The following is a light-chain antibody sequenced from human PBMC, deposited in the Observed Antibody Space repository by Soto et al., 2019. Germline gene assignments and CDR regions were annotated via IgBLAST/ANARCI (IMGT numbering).Light chain of an antibody. CDR2: KAS. CDR3: QQYDSYSWT. Sequence: DIQMTQSPSTLSASVGDRVTITCRASQSISSRLAWYQQKPGKVPKLLIYKASSLESGVPSRFSGSGSATEFTLTISSLQPDDFATYYRQQYDSYSWTFGPGTKLEI. CDR1: QSISSR. V-gene: IGKV1-5*03. J-gene: IGKJ1*01.